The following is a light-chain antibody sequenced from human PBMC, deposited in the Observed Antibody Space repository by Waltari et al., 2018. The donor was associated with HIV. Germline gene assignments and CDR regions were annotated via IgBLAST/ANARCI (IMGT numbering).Light chain of an antibody. J-gene: IGKJ5*01. CDR3: RQTLQTPSSN. Sequence: DIVLTHSPVALPVSPGEPASISCRSSQSLLHSNGDTFLDWYRQKPGQSRQLLIYLGSNLGAGVPDRFSGSGSGTEFTLKSSGVEAEYVGVYNCRQTLQTPSSNLGAGTRVEMK. CDR1: QSLLHSNGDTF. CDR2: LGS. V-gene: IGKV2-28*01.